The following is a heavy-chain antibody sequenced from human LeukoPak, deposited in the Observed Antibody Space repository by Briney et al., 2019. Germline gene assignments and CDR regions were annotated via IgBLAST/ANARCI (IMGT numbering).Heavy chain of an antibody. CDR3: ASSRIGAYCGGDCAEPFDY. CDR2: INPSDGGT. Sequence: APVKVSCKASGYTFTSYGITWVQQAPGQGLEWVGIINPSDGGTSYAQKFQGRVTMTRDTSISTAYMELSRLRSDDTAVYYCASSRIGAYCGGDCAEPFDYWGQGTLVTVSS. D-gene: IGHD2-21*02. V-gene: IGHV1-46*01. CDR1: GYTFTSYG. J-gene: IGHJ4*02.